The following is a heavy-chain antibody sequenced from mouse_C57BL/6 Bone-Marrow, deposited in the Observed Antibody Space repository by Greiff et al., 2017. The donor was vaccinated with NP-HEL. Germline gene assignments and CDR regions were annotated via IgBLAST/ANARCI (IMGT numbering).Heavy chain of an antibody. J-gene: IGHJ2*01. V-gene: IGHV1-47*01. CDR1: GYTFTTYP. CDR3: ARGGNYWYYCDY. Sequence: QVHVKQSGAELVKPGASVKMSCKASGYTFTTYPIEWVKQNHGKSLEWIGNFHPYNDDTEYNEKFKNKATLTVEKSSSTVYLELSRLTSDDSSVYYGARGGNYWYYCDYWGQGTTLTVSA. CDR2: FHPYNDDT. D-gene: IGHD2-1*01.